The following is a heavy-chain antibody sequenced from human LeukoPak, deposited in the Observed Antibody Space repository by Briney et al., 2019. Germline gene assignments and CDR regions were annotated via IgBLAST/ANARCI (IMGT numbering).Heavy chain of an antibody. CDR3: ARGGIQVSGIDEFDY. V-gene: IGHV3-13*01. J-gene: IGHJ4*02. D-gene: IGHD6-19*01. Sequence: GGSLRLSCAASGFTFIDYDMHWVRQVIGKGLEWVSAIGIRGDTHYSGSVKGRFTISRENAESSLYLRMNSLRAEDTAVYYCARGGIQVSGIDEFDYWGQGTLVTVSS. CDR2: IGIRGDT. CDR1: GFTFIDYD.